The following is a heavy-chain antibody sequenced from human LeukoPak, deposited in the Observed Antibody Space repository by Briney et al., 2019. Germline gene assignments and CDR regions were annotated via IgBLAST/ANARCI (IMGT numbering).Heavy chain of an antibody. CDR3: TTDPGYYYDSSGYYYFDY. CDR1: GFTFSNAW. J-gene: IGHJ4*02. CDR2: IKSKTDGGTT. Sequence: PGGSLRLSCAASGFTFSNAWMSRVRQAPGKGLEWVGRIKSKTDGGTTDYAAPVKGRFTISRDDSKNTLYLQMNSLKTEDTAVYYCTTDPGYYYDSSGYYYFDYWGQGTLVTVSS. V-gene: IGHV3-15*01. D-gene: IGHD3-22*01.